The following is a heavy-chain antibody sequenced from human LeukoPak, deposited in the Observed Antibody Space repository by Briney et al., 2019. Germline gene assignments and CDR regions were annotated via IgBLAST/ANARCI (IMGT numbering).Heavy chain of an antibody. J-gene: IGHJ4*02. CDR2: IWYDGSNK. CDR1: GFTFSSYG. CDR3: ARDFGYCSGGSCKYYFDY. D-gene: IGHD2-15*01. V-gene: IGHV3-33*01. Sequence: GGSLRLSCAASGFTFSSYGMHWVRQAPGKGLEWVAVIWYDGSNKYYADSVKGRFTISRDNSKNTLYLQMNSLRAEDTAVYYRARDFGYCSGGSCKYYFDYWGQGTLVTVSS.